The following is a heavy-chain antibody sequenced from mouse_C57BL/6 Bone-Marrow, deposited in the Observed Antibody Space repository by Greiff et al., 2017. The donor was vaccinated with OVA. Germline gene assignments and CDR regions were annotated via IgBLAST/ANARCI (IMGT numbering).Heavy chain of an antibody. CDR2: ISNGGGST. CDR3: ARRGSIYAMDY. Sequence: EVKVIESGGGLVQPGGSLKLSCAASGFTFSDYYMYWVRQTPEKRLEWVAYISNGGGSTYYPDTVKGRFTISRDNAKNTLYLQMSRLKSEDTAMYYCARRGSIYAMDYWGQGTSVTVSS. CDR1: GFTFSDYY. J-gene: IGHJ4*01. D-gene: IGHD2-10*02. V-gene: IGHV5-12*01.